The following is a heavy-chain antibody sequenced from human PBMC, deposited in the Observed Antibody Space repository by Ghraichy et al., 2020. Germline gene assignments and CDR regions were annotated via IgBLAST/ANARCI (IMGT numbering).Heavy chain of an antibody. CDR1: GFTFSNYW. J-gene: IGHJ3*02. CDR2: IKQDGSVK. CDR3: ARDQDYFDGSGYYDAFDM. D-gene: IGHD3-22*01. Sequence: GARRLSCAASGFTFSNYWMTWIRQAPGEGLEWVANIKQDGSVKYYVDSVKGRFIISRDNARKLLYLQMNNLRVEDTALYYCARDQDYFDGSGYYDAFDMWGQGTLVTVSS. V-gene: IGHV3-7*01.